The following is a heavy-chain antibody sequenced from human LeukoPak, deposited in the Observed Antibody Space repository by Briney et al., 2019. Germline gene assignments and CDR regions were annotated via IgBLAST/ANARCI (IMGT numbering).Heavy chain of an antibody. CDR2: ISSGSGTI. J-gene: IGHJ4*02. CDR3: AREGSGYDRDFDF. D-gene: IGHD3-16*01. V-gene: IGHV3-48*01. Sequence: PGGSLRLSCAASGFTFSSKSMNWVRQAPGKGLEWLSYISSGSGTIYYADSVKSRFTISRDNAKNSLYLQMNSLRVEDTAVYYCAREGSGYDRDFDFWGQGTLVTVSS. CDR1: GFTFSSKS.